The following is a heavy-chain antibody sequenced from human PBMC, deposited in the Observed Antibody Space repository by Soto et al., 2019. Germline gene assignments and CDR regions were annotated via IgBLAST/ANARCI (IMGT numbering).Heavy chain of an antibody. D-gene: IGHD3-10*01. CDR1: GGSISSYY. V-gene: IGHV4-59*01. J-gene: IGHJ4*02. CDR3: AGGSITMVRGVGREYYFDY. CDR2: IYYSGST. Sequence: PSETLSLTCTVSGGSISSYYWSWIRQPPGKGLEWIGYIYYSGSTNYNPSLKSRVTISVDTSKNQFSLKLSSVTAADTAVYYCAGGSITMVRGVGREYYFDYWGQGTLVTVSS.